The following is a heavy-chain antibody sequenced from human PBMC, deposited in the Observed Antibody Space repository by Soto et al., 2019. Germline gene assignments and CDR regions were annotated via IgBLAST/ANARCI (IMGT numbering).Heavy chain of an antibody. J-gene: IGHJ4*02. V-gene: IGHV3-48*03. Sequence: EVQLVESGGGLVQPGGSLRLSCAASGFTFSHYGMNWAPQAPGRGLEWVTHIKSCGGTKSYSDSVKGRFTICSDDAKNTLYLQMNSLRADDTSIYSCARDPEGINDFDYWGQGTLVTVSS. CDR2: IKSCGGTK. D-gene: IGHD2-21*01. CDR1: GFTFSHYG. CDR3: ARDPEGINDFDY.